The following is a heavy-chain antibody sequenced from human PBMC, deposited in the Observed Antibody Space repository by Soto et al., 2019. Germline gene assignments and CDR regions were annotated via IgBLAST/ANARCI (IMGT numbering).Heavy chain of an antibody. V-gene: IGHV1-69*02. J-gene: IGHJ3*02. D-gene: IGHD6-13*01. Sequence: QVQLLQSGAEMKKPGSSVKVSCKASGGTFSTYTIIWVRQAPGQGLEWMGRIIPMLDITNTAQSFQGRVMITADKSTSTAYLELSALRSADTAIYFCTLGSWSAETFDIWGRGTMVTVSS. CDR3: TLGSWSAETFDI. CDR2: IIPMLDIT. CDR1: GGTFSTYT.